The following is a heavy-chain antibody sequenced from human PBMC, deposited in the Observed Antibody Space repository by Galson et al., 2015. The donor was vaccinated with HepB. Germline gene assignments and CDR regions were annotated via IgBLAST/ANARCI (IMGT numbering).Heavy chain of an antibody. Sequence: SVKVSCKASGGTFSSYTISWVRQAPGQGLEWMGIINPSGGSTSYAQKLQGRVTMTRDTSTSTVYMELSSLRSEDTAVYYCARVRDLTYYDILTGKTRLDYWGQGTLVTVSS. CDR1: GGTFSSYT. CDR3: ARVRDLTYYDILTGKTRLDY. CDR2: INPSGGST. V-gene: IGHV1-46*04. D-gene: IGHD3-9*01. J-gene: IGHJ4*02.